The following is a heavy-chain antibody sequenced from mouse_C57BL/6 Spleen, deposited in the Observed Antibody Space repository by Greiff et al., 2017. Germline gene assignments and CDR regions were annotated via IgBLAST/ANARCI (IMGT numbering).Heavy chain of an antibody. CDR2: IYPGSGNT. J-gene: IGHJ4*01. CDR1: GYTFTDYY. V-gene: IGHV1-76*01. Sequence: QVQLKESGAELVRPGASVKLSCKASGYTFTDYYINWVKQRPGQGLEWIARIYPGSGNTYYNEKFKGKATLTAEKSSSTAYMQLSSLTSEDSAVYFCARGNYYGSSRAMDYWGQGTSVTVSS. CDR3: ARGNYYGSSRAMDY. D-gene: IGHD1-1*01.